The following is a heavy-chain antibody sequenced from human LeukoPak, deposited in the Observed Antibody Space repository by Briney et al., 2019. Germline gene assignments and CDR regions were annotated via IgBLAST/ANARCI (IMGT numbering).Heavy chain of an antibody. CDR1: GGSISSYY. J-gene: IGHJ4*02. Sequence: SETLSLTCTVSGGSISSYYWSWIRQPPGKGLEWIGYIYYSGSTNYSPSLKSRVTISVDTSKNQFSLKLSSVTAADTAVYYCARDRGFVRFDYWGQGTLVTVSS. D-gene: IGHD3-10*01. CDR2: IYYSGST. CDR3: ARDRGFVRFDY. V-gene: IGHV4-59*01.